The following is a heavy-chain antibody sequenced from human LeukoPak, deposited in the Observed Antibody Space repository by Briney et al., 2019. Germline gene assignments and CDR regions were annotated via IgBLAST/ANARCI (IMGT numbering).Heavy chain of an antibody. CDR2: ISDSGGNT. D-gene: IGHD6-6*01. Sequence: GGSLRLSCAASGFTFNTYAMSWVRQALWERLQWVSGISDSGGNTYYADSVRGRFTISRDNSKNTLYLQMYSLRAEDTAVYYCARHRSSWLIDYWGQGTLVTVSS. CDR3: ARHRSSWLIDY. V-gene: IGHV3-23*01. J-gene: IGHJ4*02. CDR1: GFTFNTYA.